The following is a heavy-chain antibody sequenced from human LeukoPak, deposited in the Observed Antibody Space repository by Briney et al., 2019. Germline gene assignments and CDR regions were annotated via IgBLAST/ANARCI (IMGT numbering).Heavy chain of an antibody. J-gene: IGHJ4*02. Sequence: GASVKVSCKASGYTFTSYDINWVRQAPGQGLEWMGWINPNSGGTNYAQKFQGRVTMTRDTSISTAYMELSRLRSDDTAVYYCAVAWIQLWLGDYWGQGTLVTVSS. CDR3: AVAWIQLWLGDY. D-gene: IGHD5-18*01. CDR2: INPNSGGT. V-gene: IGHV1-2*02. CDR1: GYTFTSYD.